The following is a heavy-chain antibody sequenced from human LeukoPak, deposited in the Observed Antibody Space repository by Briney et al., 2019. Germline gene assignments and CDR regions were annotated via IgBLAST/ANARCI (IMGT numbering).Heavy chain of an antibody. V-gene: IGHV3-11*01. CDR1: GLNFSVYY. D-gene: IGHD3-3*01. CDR3: AAGVALDY. J-gene: IGHJ4*02. CDR2: ISKSGTTV. Sequence: GGSLRLSCAASGLNFSVYYMTWIRQAPGNGLEWLSHISKSGTTVYYADSVKGRFTISRDSAKNLLYLHMNSLRAEDTAVYYCAAGVALDYWGQGALVTVSS.